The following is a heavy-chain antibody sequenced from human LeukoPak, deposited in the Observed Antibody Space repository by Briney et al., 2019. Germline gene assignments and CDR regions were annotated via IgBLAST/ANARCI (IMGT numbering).Heavy chain of an antibody. CDR3: ARGFYYDSSGYYYPLDY. J-gene: IGHJ4*02. V-gene: IGHV1-46*01. CDR1: GYTFTGYY. Sequence: ASVKVSCKASGYTFTGYYLHWVRQAPGQGLEWMGIINPSGGSTSYAQKFQGRVTMTRDRSTGTVYMELSSLRSEDTAVYYCARGFYYDSSGYYYPLDYWGQGTLVTVSS. CDR2: INPSGGST. D-gene: IGHD3-22*01.